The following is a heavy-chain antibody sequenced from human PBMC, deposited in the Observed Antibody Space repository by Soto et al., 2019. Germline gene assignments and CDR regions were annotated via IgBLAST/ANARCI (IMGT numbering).Heavy chain of an antibody. CDR2: IIPLPDIT. Sequence: QVQLVQSGAEVKKPGSSVKVSCKASGGTFSNDIITWVRQAPGQGLEWMGRIIPLPDITNYAQKFQGRVTITADKSTSTAYMELNSLRSEDTAVYYCVRDSPIGSTYSGYDGIDYWGQGTLVTVSS. D-gene: IGHD5-12*01. CDR3: VRDSPIGSTYSGYDGIDY. CDR1: GGTFSNDI. J-gene: IGHJ4*02. V-gene: IGHV1-69*08.